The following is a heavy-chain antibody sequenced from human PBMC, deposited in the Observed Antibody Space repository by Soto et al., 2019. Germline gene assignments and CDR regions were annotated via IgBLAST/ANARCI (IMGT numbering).Heavy chain of an antibody. CDR1: GGSISSGGYY. J-gene: IGHJ4*02. CDR3: ARTPHF. V-gene: IGHV4-31*03. Sequence: SETLSLTCTFSGGSISSGGYYWNWIRQHPGKGLEWIGYIYYIGSTYYNPSLKSRVTISLDTSKNQFSLKLSSVTAADTAVYYCARTPHFWGQGTLVTVSS. CDR2: IYYIGST.